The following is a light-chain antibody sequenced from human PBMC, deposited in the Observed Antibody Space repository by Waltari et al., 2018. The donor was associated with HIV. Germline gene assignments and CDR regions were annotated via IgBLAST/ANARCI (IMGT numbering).Light chain of an antibody. CDR3: QQLNSDTT. V-gene: IGKV1-9*01. J-gene: IGKJ3*01. Sequence: DIQLTQSQSFLSASVGDRVIITCRASQGISSYLAWYQQKPGKAPNLLIYAASTLQSGVPSRFSGYGSGTEFTLTISSLQPEDFATYYCQQLNSDTTFGPGTKVDIK. CDR2: AAS. CDR1: QGISSY.